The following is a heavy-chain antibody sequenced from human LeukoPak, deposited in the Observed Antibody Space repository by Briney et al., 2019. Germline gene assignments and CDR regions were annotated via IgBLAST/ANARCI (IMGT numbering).Heavy chain of an antibody. CDR2: ISYDGSNK. V-gene: IGHV3-30*18. Sequence: GGSLRLSCAASGFTFSSYGMHWVRQAPGKGLEWVAVISYDGSNKYYADSVKGRFTISRDNSKNTLYLQMNSLRAEDTAVYYCAKLRGYCSSTSCFDFDYWGQGTLVTVSS. J-gene: IGHJ4*02. D-gene: IGHD2-2*01. CDR3: AKLRGYCSSTSCFDFDY. CDR1: GFTFSSYG.